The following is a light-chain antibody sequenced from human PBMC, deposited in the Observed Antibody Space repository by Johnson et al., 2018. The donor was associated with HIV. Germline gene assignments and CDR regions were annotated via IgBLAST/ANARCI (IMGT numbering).Light chain of an antibody. Sequence: QSVLTQPPSVSAAPGQKVTISCSGSSSNIGNNYVSWYQQLPGTAPKLLIYDNNKRPSGIPDRFSGSKSGTSAALGITGVQPGDEADYYCGTWDSSLSANVFGTGTRVTVL. CDR3: GTWDSSLSANV. V-gene: IGLV1-51*01. J-gene: IGLJ1*01. CDR1: SSNIGNNY. CDR2: DNN.